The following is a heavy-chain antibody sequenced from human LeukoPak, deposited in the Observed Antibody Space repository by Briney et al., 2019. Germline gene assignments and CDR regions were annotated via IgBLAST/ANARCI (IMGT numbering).Heavy chain of an antibody. CDR2: ISSSSSYI. CDR3: ARDYYYDSSGYPYDY. Sequence: GGSLRLSCAASGFTFSSYSMNWVRQAPGKGLEWASSISSSSSYIYYADSVKGRFTISRDNAKNSLYLQMNSLRAEDTAVYYCARDYYYDSSGYPYDYWGQGTLSPSPQ. V-gene: IGHV3-21*01. D-gene: IGHD3-22*01. CDR1: GFTFSSYS. J-gene: IGHJ4*02.